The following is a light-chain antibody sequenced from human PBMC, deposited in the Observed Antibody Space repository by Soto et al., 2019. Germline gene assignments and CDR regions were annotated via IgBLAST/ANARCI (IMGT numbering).Light chain of an antibody. V-gene: IGKV1-5*01. J-gene: IGKJ1*01. CDR2: DVP. CDR1: QNIERW. CDR3: QQFKSGTWT. Sequence: DIQMTQSPSTLSASVGDRVTITCRASQNIERWLAWYQQKPGKAPKLLLYDVPSLESGVPSRFSGSGSGTEFILTINGLQPDDFATYFCQQFKSGTWTFGQGTKVEVK.